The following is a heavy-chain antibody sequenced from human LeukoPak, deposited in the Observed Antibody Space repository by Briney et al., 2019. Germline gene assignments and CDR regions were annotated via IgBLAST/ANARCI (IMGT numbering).Heavy chain of an antibody. V-gene: IGHV3-23*01. CDR3: AKGHYCSGGSCYSRWLAY. CDR2: ISRSGGST. CDR1: GFTFSSYA. D-gene: IGHD2-15*01. J-gene: IGHJ4*02. Sequence: PGGSLRLSCAASGFTFSSYAMSWVRQAPGKGLEWVSGISRSGGSTYYADSVKGRFTISRDNSKNTLYLQMNSLRAEDTAVYYCAKGHYCSGGSCYSRWLAYWSQGTLVTVSS.